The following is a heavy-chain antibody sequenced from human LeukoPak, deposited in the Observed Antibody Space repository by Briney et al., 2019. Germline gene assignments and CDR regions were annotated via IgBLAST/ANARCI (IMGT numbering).Heavy chain of an antibody. Sequence: SETLSLTCTVSGGSISSYYWSWIRQPPGKGLEWIGYIYTSGSTNYNPSLKSRVTISVDTSKNQFSPKLSSVTAADTAVYYCARRGWSSGWYGNYYYYMDVWGKGTTVTVSS. J-gene: IGHJ6*03. CDR3: ARRGWSSGWYGNYYYYMDV. CDR1: GGSISSYY. D-gene: IGHD6-19*01. V-gene: IGHV4-4*09. CDR2: IYTSGST.